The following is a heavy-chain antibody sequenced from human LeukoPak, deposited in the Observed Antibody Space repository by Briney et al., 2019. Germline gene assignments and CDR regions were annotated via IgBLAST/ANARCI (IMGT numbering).Heavy chain of an antibody. D-gene: IGHD6-13*01. J-gene: IGHJ4*02. CDR1: GGSISSSSYY. V-gene: IGHV4-39*01. CDR3: ASTRSSTWSFFDN. CDR2: TYYSGTS. Sequence: SETLSLTCTVSGGSISSSSYYWGWIRQPPGKGLEWIGITYYSGTSYNNPSLKSRVTISGDTSKNQSSLKVTSVTAADTAVYFCASTRSSTWSFFDNWGQGTLVTVSS.